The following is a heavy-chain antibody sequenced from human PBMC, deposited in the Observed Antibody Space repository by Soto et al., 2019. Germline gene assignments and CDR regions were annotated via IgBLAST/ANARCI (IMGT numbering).Heavy chain of an antibody. CDR3: AQMWFGELWHGMDV. J-gene: IGHJ6*02. CDR1: GGDFLSYT. D-gene: IGHD3-10*01. CDR2: IIPILDVA. Sequence: QLVQSGAEVKKPGSSGKVSCKASGGDFLSYTISWVRQAPGQGPEWMGTIIPILDVAKNAQKFQGRVAITADNATSTVYMELRSLRSDDTAVYYCAQMWFGELWHGMDVWGQGTTITVSS. V-gene: IGHV1-69*02.